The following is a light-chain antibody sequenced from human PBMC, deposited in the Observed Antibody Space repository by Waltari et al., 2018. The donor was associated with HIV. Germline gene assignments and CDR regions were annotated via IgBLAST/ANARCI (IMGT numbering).Light chain of an antibody. CDR1: SSDVGGYTY. CDR3: SSYTSSSTLVV. J-gene: IGLJ2*01. CDR2: EVS. Sequence: QSALTQPASVSGSPGQSLTISCPGTSSDVGGYTYSSWYQQHPGKAPKLMIYEVSNRPSGVSNRFSGSKSGNTASLTISGLQAEDEADYYCSSYTSSSTLVVFGGGTKLTVL. V-gene: IGLV2-14*01.